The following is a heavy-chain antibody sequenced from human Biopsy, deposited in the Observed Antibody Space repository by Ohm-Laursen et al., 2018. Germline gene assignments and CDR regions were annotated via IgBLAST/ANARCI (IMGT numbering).Heavy chain of an antibody. CDR1: GGSISSDW. CDR3: VREPKTGTAEAWYFDL. CDR2: ISYNERT. V-gene: IGHV4-59*12. Sequence: SDTLSLTCPVSGGSISSDWWSWIRQTPGKGLEWIGYISYNERTHYNPSLTSRLAISFDTSNNRISLQLRSVSVADTAVYYCVREPKTGTAEAWYFDLWGRGSPVTVPS. J-gene: IGHJ2*01. D-gene: IGHD3-9*01.